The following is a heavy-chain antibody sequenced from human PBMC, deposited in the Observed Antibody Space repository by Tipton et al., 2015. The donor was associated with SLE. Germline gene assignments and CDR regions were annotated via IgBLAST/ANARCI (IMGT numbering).Heavy chain of an antibody. CDR2: IDTSGVYT. Sequence: SLRLSCTVSGFTFSNYAMRWVRQAPGKGLEWVSGIDTSGVYTYYPDSMKGRFTMSRDNSRNTVYLQMNSLRAEDTAVYYCAKGLRTGSDYIRRDAFHMWGQGTLVTVSS. D-gene: IGHD6-25*01. J-gene: IGHJ3*02. CDR1: GFTFSNYA. CDR3: AKGLRTGSDYIRRDAFHM. V-gene: IGHV3-23*01.